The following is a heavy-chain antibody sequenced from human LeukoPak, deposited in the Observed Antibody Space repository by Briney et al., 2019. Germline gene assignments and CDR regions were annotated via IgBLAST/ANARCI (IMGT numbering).Heavy chain of an antibody. D-gene: IGHD1-26*01. CDR2: IIPIFGTA. V-gene: IGHV1-69*01. J-gene: IGHJ5*02. Sequence: SVKVSCKASGGTFSSCAISWVRQAPGQGLEWMGGIIPIFGTANYAQKFQGRVTITADESTSTAYMELSSLRSEDTAVYYCARRPGVVGDWFDPWGQGTLVTVSS. CDR1: GGTFSSCA. CDR3: ARRPGVVGDWFDP.